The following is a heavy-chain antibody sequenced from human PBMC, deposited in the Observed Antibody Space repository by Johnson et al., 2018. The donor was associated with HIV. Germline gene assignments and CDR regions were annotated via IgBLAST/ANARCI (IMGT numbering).Heavy chain of an antibody. CDR3: ARTSLEMATISAFDI. V-gene: IGHV3-23*01. Sequence: EVQLLESGGGLVQPGGSLRLSCAASGFTFSSHVMHWVRQGPGKGLEWVSGISGSGGDTYYADSVKGRFTISRDNSKNTLFLQMNSLRAEDTAVYYCARTSLEMATISAFDIWGQGTMVTVSS. D-gene: IGHD5-24*01. CDR2: ISGSGGDT. CDR1: GFTFSSHV. J-gene: IGHJ3*02.